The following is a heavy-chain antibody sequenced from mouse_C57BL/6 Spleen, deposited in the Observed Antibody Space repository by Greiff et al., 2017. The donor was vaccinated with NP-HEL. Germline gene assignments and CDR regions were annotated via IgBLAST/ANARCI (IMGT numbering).Heavy chain of an antibody. D-gene: IGHD1-1*01. CDR1: GYTFTSYW. CDR3: AREFITTYYAMDY. CDR2: INPSNGGT. V-gene: IGHV1-53*01. J-gene: IGHJ4*01. Sequence: QVQLQQPGTELVKPGASVKLSCKASGYTFTSYWMHWVKQRPGQGLEWIGNINPSNGGTNYNEKFQSKATLTVDKSSSTAYMQLSSLTSEDSAVYYCAREFITTYYAMDYWGQGTSVTVSS.